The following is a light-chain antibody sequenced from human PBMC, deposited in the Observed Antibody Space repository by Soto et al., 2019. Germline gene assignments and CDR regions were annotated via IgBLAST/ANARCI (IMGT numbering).Light chain of an antibody. V-gene: IGKV1-39*01. CDR3: QQSYSTPRP. Sequence: DIQGTQSPSSLSASVGDRVTITCLASQSISTYLNWYQQKPGKAPKLLIYAASSLQSGVPSRFSGSGSGTDFTLTISSLQPEDFATYYCQQSYSTPRPFGQGTRLEI. CDR1: QSISTY. J-gene: IGKJ5*01. CDR2: AAS.